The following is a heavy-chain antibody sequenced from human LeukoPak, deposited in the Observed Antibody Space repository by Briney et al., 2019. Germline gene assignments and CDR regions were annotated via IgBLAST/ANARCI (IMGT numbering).Heavy chain of an antibody. CDR1: GFTVSSNY. Sequence: GGSLRLSCAASGFTVSSNYMSWVRQAPGKGLEWVSSISTSSSYLYYADSVKGRFTIPRDNAKNSLYLQMNSLRAEDTAVYYCARDGVLRYFASYWGQGTLVTVSS. J-gene: IGHJ4*02. CDR3: ARDGVLRYFASY. D-gene: IGHD3-9*01. CDR2: ISTSSSYL. V-gene: IGHV3-21*01.